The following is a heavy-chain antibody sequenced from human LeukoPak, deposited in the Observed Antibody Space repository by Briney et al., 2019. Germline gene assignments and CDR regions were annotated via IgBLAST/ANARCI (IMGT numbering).Heavy chain of an antibody. D-gene: IGHD3-10*01. CDR1: GFTFSSYA. J-gene: IGHJ4*02. V-gene: IGHV3-23*01. Sequence: GSLRLSCAASGFTFSSYAMSWVRQAPGKGLEWVSAISGSGGSTYYADSVKGRFTISRDNSKNTLYLQMGSLRAEDMAVYYCARGARGGSGLFDYWGQGTLVTVSS. CDR2: ISGSGGST. CDR3: ARGARGGSGLFDY.